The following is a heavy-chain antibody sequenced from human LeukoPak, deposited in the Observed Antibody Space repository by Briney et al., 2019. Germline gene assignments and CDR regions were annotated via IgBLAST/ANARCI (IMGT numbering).Heavy chain of an antibody. CDR2: ISSNGGGA. J-gene: IGHJ4*02. Sequence: GRTLRLSCAASGFTFSSYAMHWVRQAPGKGLEYASAISSNGGGAYYAYSVKGRFTISRDNSKNTLYLQMGSLRTEDMAVYYCARIASTPPFTDYWGQGTLVTVSS. V-gene: IGHV3-64*01. D-gene: IGHD5/OR15-5a*01. CDR3: ARIASTPPFTDY. CDR1: GFTFSSYA.